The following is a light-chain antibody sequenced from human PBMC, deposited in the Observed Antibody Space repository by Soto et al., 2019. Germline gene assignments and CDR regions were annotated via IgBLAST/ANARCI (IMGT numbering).Light chain of an antibody. CDR3: QQYGSSPVT. CDR1: QNVSSNY. V-gene: IGKV3-20*01. Sequence: EIVFTQSPGTLSLSPGERANLSCRASQNVSSNYLTWYQQKTGQAPRLLIYGASSKATGIPDRFSGSGSGTDFTLTISRLEPEDFAVYYCQQYGSSPVTFGQGTKVDIK. J-gene: IGKJ1*01. CDR2: GAS.